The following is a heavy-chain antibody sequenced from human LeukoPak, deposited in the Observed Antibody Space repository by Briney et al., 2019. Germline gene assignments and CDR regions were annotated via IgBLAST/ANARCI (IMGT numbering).Heavy chain of an antibody. Sequence: GASVKVSCKASGYTFTGYYMHWVRQAPGQGLEWMGWINPNSGGTNYAQKSQGRVTMTRDTSISTAYMELSRLRSDDTAVYYCARVIRLRTVTANWYFDLWGRGTLVTVSS. V-gene: IGHV1-2*02. CDR3: ARVIRLRTVTANWYFDL. CDR2: INPNSGGT. CDR1: GYTFTGYY. D-gene: IGHD4-17*01. J-gene: IGHJ2*01.